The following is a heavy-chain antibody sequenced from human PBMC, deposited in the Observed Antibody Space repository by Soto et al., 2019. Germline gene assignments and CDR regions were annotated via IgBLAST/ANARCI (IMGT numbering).Heavy chain of an antibody. CDR2: LSSSSSYI. D-gene: IGHD3-16*01. J-gene: IGHJ4*02. CDR1: RFTFSSYS. Sequence: EVQLVESGGGLVKPGGSLRLSCAASRFTFSSYSMNWVRQAPGKGLEWVSSLSSSSSYIYYADSVKGRFTISRDNAKNSLYLQMNSLRAEDTAVYYCARSTVAHRRGGGIMITFGGVRGQGTLVTVSS. V-gene: IGHV3-21*01. CDR3: ARSTVAHRRGGGIMITFGGV.